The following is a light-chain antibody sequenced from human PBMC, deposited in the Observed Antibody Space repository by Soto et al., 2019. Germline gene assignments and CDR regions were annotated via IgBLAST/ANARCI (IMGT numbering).Light chain of an antibody. CDR3: KQSYSSPPT. V-gene: IGKV1-39*01. J-gene: IGKJ1*01. CDR1: QSISNH. Sequence: VKLSPASLSAYVEDSVIITCRASQSISNHLNWYQQKPGKAPKLLIFAASSLQSGVPSRFSGSRSGPDFTLTISSLQPEDVATYYCKQSYSSPPTFGQGTKVDIK. CDR2: AAS.